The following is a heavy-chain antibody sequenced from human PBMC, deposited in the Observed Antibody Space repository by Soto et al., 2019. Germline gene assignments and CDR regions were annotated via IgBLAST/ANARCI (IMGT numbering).Heavy chain of an antibody. CDR2: MNPNSGNT. CDR1: GYTFTSYD. D-gene: IGHD3-3*01. J-gene: IGHJ5*02. Sequence: QVQLVQSGAEVKKPGASVKVSCKASGYTFTSYDINWVRQATGQGLEWMGWMNPNSGNTGYAQKFQGRVTMTRNTSISTAYMELSSLRSEDTAVYYCARGSPRRPGYYDFWSGYSPYENWFDPWGQGTLVTVSS. CDR3: ARGSPRRPGYYDFWSGYSPYENWFDP. V-gene: IGHV1-8*01.